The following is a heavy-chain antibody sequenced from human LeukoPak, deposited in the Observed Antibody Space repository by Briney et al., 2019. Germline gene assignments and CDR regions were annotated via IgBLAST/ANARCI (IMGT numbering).Heavy chain of an antibody. Sequence: GGSLRLSCAASGFTFDDYAMHWVRQAPGKGLEWVSGISWNSGSIGYADSVKGRFTISRDNAKNSLYLQMNSLRAEDTAVYYCARGDQIDYWGQGTLVTVSS. D-gene: IGHD2-2*01. V-gene: IGHV3-9*01. CDR1: GFTFDDYA. CDR2: ISWNSGSI. J-gene: IGHJ4*02. CDR3: ARGDQIDY.